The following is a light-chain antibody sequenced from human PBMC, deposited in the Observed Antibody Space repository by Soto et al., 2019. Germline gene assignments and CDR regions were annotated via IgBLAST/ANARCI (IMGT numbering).Light chain of an antibody. CDR3: QSYDRSLSGSRV. J-gene: IGLJ1*01. CDR2: DNT. V-gene: IGLV1-40*01. CDR1: SSNIGAGYD. Sequence: VLTQPPSVSGAPGQRVTISCTGSSSNIGAGYDVHWYQQLPGTAPKLLIYDNTNRPSGVPDRFSGSKSGTSASLAITGLQAEDEADYYCQSYDRSLSGSRVFGTGTKLTVL.